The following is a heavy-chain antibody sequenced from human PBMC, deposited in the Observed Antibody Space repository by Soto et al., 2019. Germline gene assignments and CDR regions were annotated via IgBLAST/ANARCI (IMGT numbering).Heavy chain of an antibody. D-gene: IGHD6-13*01. CDR3: TRLALATSGTDY. CDR1: GFTFSASA. J-gene: IGHJ4*02. CDR2: IRSKANSYAT. V-gene: IGHV3-73*02. Sequence: EVQLVESGGGLVQPGGSLKLSCAASGFTFSASAMHWVRQASGQGLEWVGRIRSKANSYATTYAASVRGRFTISRDDSKNTAYLQRNILKTEDTAVYYCTRLALATSGTDYWGQGTLVTVSS.